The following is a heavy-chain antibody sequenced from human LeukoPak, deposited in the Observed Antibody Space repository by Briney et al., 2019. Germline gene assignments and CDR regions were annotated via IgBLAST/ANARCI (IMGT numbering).Heavy chain of an antibody. Sequence: SETLSLTCTVSGASFSSSTYYWGWIRQPPGKGLEWIGSIYYSGSTYYNPSLKSRVTMSVDTSKNQFSLKLSSVTAADTAVYYCARHAGGVSATGTRPFDYWGQGTLVTVSS. CDR1: GASFSSSTYY. V-gene: IGHV4-39*01. J-gene: IGHJ4*02. CDR2: IYYSGST. CDR3: ARHAGGVSATGTRPFDY. D-gene: IGHD6-13*01.